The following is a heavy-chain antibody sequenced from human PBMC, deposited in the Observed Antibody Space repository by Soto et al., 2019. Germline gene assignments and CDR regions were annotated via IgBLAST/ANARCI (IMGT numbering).Heavy chain of an antibody. CDR2: ISVSGATR. CDR1: GFTFSTDT. CDR3: ARFFGSGFDY. J-gene: IGHJ4*02. Sequence: GGSLRLSCVASGFTFSTDTMNWVRQAPGEGLEWVAHISVSGATRYYADSVKGRFTISRDNAKTSLYLQMDSLRNEDTAVYYCARFFGSGFDYWGQGTLVTVSS. V-gene: IGHV3-48*02. D-gene: IGHD6-19*01.